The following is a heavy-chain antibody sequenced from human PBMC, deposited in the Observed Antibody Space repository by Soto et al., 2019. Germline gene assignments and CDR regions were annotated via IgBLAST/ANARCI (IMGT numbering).Heavy chain of an antibody. CDR2: VFWDDDK. D-gene: IGHD2-15*01. V-gene: IGHV2-5*02. CDR1: GFPLSTSGVG. Sequence: GSGPTLVNPTQTLTLTCTFSGFPLSTSGVGVGWIRQPPGKALEWLAIVFWDDDKRYSPSLRSRLTITKDTPENQVVLTMTNMDPIDTATYYCARRTYCNGGSCYDYWGQGTLVTVSS. J-gene: IGHJ4*02. CDR3: ARRTYCNGGSCYDY.